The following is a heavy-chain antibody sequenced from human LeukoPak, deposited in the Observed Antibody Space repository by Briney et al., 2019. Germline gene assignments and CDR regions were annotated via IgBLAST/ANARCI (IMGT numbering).Heavy chain of an antibody. CDR3: AKNPSLGTYFRFDS. D-gene: IGHD2/OR15-2a*01. Sequence: GGSLRLSCTASGFTFINYAVSWVRQVPGQGLEWVSAISGSGGTTYYADSVKGRFTISRDNSKNTLYLQMNSLRAEDTAIYYCAKNPSLGTYFRFDSWGQGTLVTVSS. J-gene: IGHJ5*01. V-gene: IGHV3-23*01. CDR1: GFTFINYA. CDR2: ISGSGGTT.